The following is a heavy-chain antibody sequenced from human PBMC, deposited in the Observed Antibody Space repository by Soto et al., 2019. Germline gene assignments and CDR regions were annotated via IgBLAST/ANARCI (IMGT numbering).Heavy chain of an antibody. J-gene: IGHJ6*01. CDR3: ARDSGGFGELFPNYNYYGMDV. Sequence: ASGKVSCKASGYTFTSYGISWVRQAPGQGLEWMGWISAYNGNTNYAQKLQGRVTMTTDTSTSTAYMELRSLRSDDTAVYYCARDSGGFGELFPNYNYYGMDVWGQGTTVTVSS. CDR1: GYTFTSYG. V-gene: IGHV1-18*01. D-gene: IGHD3-10*01. CDR2: ISAYNGNT.